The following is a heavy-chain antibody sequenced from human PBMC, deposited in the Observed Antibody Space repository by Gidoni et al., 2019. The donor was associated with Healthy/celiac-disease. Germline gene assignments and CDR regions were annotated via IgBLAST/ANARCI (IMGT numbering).Heavy chain of an antibody. J-gene: IGHJ6*02. V-gene: IGHV4-59*01. CDR2: IYYSGST. Sequence: QVQLQESGPGLVKPSETLSLTCTVSGGSISSYYWSWIRQPPGKGLEWIGYIYYSGSTNYTPSRKSRVTIAVDTSKNQFSLKLSSVTAADTTVYYCARNSHYDFWSGYYKPDYYYGMDVWGQGTTVTVSS. D-gene: IGHD3-3*01. CDR1: GGSISSYY. CDR3: ARNSHYDFWSGYYKPDYYYGMDV.